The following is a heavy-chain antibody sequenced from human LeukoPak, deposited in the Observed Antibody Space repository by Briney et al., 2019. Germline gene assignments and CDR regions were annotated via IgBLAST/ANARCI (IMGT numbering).Heavy chain of an antibody. CDR2: INHSGST. CDR3: ARGEPIYGSGSYYNPNNDY. V-gene: IGHV4-34*01. J-gene: IGHJ4*02. CDR1: GGSFSGYY. D-gene: IGHD3-10*01. Sequence: SETLSLTCAVYGGSFSGYYWSWIRQPPGKGLEWIGEINHSGSTNYNPSLKSRVTISVDTSKNQFSLKLSSVTAADTAVYYCARGEPIYGSGSYYNPNNDYWGQGTLVTVS.